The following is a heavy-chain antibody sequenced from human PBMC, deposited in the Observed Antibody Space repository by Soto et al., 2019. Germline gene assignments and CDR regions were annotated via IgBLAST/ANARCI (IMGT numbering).Heavy chain of an antibody. CDR3: ARDDVGSSGWDTPFDY. Sequence: PGGSLRLSCAASGFTFSSYWMHWVRQAPGKGLVWVSRINSDGSSTSYADSVKGRFTISRDNAKNTLYLQMNSLRAEDTAVYYCARDDVGSSGWDTPFDYWGQGTLVTVSS. V-gene: IGHV3-74*01. CDR1: GFTFSSYW. J-gene: IGHJ4*02. D-gene: IGHD6-19*01. CDR2: INSDGSST.